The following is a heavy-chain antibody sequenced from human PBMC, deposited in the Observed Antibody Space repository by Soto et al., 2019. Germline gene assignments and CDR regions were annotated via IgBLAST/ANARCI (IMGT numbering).Heavy chain of an antibody. J-gene: IGHJ6*03. CDR3: ARSGDYAYYYYMDV. V-gene: IGHV1-69*02. CDR2: IIPILGIA. CDR1: GGTFSSYT. Sequence: SVKVSCNASGGTFSSYTISWVRQAPGQGLEWMGRIIPILGIANYAQKFQGRVTITADKSTSTAYMELSSLRSEDTAVYYCARSGDYAYYYYMDVWGKGTTVTVS.